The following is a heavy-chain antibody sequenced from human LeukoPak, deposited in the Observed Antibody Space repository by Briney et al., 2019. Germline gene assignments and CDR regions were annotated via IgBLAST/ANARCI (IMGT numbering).Heavy chain of an antibody. CDR3: ARPHIVGDGAAFDI. CDR2: FYTTGST. V-gene: IGHV4-4*07. J-gene: IGHJ3*02. CDR1: GGSISSYY. Sequence: SETLSLTCTVSGGSISSYYWSWIRQPAGKGLEWIGHFYTTGSTNYNPSLKSRVTMSVDTSKNQFSLKLSSVTAEDTAVYYCARPHIVGDGAAFDIWGQGTMVTVPS. D-gene: IGHD2-21*01.